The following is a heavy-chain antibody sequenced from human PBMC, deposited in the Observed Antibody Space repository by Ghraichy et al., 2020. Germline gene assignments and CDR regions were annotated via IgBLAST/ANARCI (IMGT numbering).Heavy chain of an antibody. V-gene: IGHV1-69*04. CDR1: GGTFSSYA. CDR3: ARDWGQECSSTSCYDYYYYYGMDV. J-gene: IGHJ6*02. CDR2: IIPILGIA. Sequence: SVKVSCKASGGTFSSYAISWVRQAPGQGLEWMGRIIPILGIANYAQKFQGRVTITADKSTSTAYMELSSLRSEDTAVYYCARDWGQECSSTSCYDYYYYYGMDVWGQGTTVTVSS. D-gene: IGHD2-2*01.